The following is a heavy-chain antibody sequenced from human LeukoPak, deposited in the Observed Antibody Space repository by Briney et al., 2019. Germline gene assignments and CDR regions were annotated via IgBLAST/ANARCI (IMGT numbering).Heavy chain of an antibody. CDR1: GFTFSSYA. Sequence: GGSLRLSCAASGFTFSSYAMSWVRQAPGKGLEWVSGTSGSGGNTYYADFVKGRFTISRDNSKNTLYLQMNSLRAEDTAVYYCAKSVGYGGNSVLVYWGQGTLVTVSS. V-gene: IGHV3-23*01. J-gene: IGHJ4*02. CDR3: AKSVGYGGNSVLVY. CDR2: TSGSGGNT. D-gene: IGHD4-23*01.